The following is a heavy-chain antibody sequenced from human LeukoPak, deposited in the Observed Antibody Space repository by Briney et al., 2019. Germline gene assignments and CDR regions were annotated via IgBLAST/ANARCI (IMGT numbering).Heavy chain of an antibody. V-gene: IGHV3-23*01. D-gene: IGHD3-22*01. J-gene: IGHJ4*02. Sequence: PGGSLRLSCAASGFTFSTYNMNWVRQAPGKGLEWVSAISGSGGSTYYADSVKGRFTISRDNSRNTLYLQMNSLRAEDTAVYYCAKEIYYDSTGPQYWGQGTLVTVSS. CDR1: GFTFSTYN. CDR2: ISGSGGST. CDR3: AKEIYYDSTGPQY.